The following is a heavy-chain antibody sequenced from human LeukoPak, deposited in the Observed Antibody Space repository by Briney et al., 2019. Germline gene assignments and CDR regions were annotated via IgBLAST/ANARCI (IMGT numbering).Heavy chain of an antibody. V-gene: IGHV1-18*01. D-gene: IGHD6-6*01. CDR3: ARVYSSSLYYYYYMDV. Sequence: ASVKVSCKASGYTFTSYGISWVRQAPGQGREWMGWISAYNGNTNYAQKLQGRVTMTTDTSTSTAYMELRSLRSDDTAVYYCARVYSSSLYYYYYMDVWGKGTTVTVSS. CDR1: GYTFTSYG. CDR2: ISAYNGNT. J-gene: IGHJ6*03.